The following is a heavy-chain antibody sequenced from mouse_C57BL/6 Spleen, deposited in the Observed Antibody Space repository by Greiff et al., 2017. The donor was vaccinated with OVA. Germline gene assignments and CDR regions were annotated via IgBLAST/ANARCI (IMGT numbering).Heavy chain of an antibody. CDR2: ISDGGSYT. CDR1: GFTFSSYA. CDR3: ARDRVPWYFDV. D-gene: IGHD3-3*01. Sequence: VQLKESGGGLVKPGGSLKLSCAASGFTFSSYAMSWVRQTPEKRLEWVATISDGGSYTYYPDNVKGRFTISRDNAKNNLYLQMSHLKSEDTAMYYCARDRVPWYFDVWGTGTTVTVSS. J-gene: IGHJ1*03. V-gene: IGHV5-4*01.